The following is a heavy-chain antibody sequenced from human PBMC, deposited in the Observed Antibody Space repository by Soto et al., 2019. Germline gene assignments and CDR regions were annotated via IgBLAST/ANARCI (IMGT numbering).Heavy chain of an antibody. Sequence: EVQLVESGGGLVQPGGSLRLSCAASGFTFSSYWMSWVRQAPGKGLEWVANIKQDGSEKYYVDSVKGRFTISRDNAKNSLYLQLNSLRAEDTAVYSYARADNRATGLVTFWHWGQGTLVT. J-gene: IGHJ4*02. D-gene: IGHD3-16*01. V-gene: IGHV3-7*04. CDR1: GFTFSSYW. CDR3: ARADNRATGLVTFWH. CDR2: IKQDGSEK.